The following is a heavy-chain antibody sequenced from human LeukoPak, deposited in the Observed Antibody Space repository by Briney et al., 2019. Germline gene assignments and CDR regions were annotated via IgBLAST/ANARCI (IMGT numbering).Heavy chain of an antibody. CDR3: AKLISPYDS. CDR2: IRYDGNNK. J-gene: IGHJ4*02. V-gene: IGHV3-30*02. Sequence: GGSLRLSCAASGFTFSSYEMNWVRQAPGKGLEWVAFIRYDGNNKYYTDSVKGRFTISRDNSKNTLYLQMNSLRVEDTAMYYCAKLISPYDSWGQGTLVTVSS. CDR1: GFTFSSYE.